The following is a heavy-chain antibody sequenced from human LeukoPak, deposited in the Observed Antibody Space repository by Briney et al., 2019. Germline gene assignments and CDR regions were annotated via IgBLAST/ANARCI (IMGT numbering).Heavy chain of an antibody. D-gene: IGHD6-6*01. V-gene: IGHV3-48*03. CDR3: SGQYSSSSVVDY. CDR1: GFSFSSYE. J-gene: IGHJ4*02. CDR2: ISSSGSIM. Sequence: GGSLRFSCAASGFSFSSYEMNWVRQAPGKGLEWVSYISSSGSIMYSADSVKGRFTISRDNAKNSLYLQMNSLRAEDTAIYYCSGQYSSSSVVDYWGQGTLVTVSS.